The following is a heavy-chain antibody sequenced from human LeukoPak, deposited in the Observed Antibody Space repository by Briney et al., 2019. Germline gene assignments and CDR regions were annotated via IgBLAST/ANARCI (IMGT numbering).Heavy chain of an antibody. V-gene: IGHV3-21*01. Sequence: GGSLRLSCAASGFTFSTYSMNWVRQAPGKGLEWVSIITGSSTYTQYADSVKGRFTISRDNAKNSLYLQMNSLRAEDTAVYYCARDYVTPGITGTTSPLDYWGQGILVSVSS. CDR1: GFTFSTYS. D-gene: IGHD1-7*01. CDR2: ITGSSTYT. J-gene: IGHJ4*02. CDR3: ARDYVTPGITGTTSPLDY.